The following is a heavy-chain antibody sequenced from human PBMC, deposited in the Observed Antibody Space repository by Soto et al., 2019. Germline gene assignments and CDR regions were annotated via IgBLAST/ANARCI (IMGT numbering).Heavy chain of an antibody. D-gene: IGHD2-8*01. CDR3: AKEGYCTNAVCYTGWFES. CDR2: ISGTDGTP. Sequence: GGSLRLSCAASGFTFSSHAMSWVRQAPGKGLEWVSAISGTDGTPYYADSVRGRFTISRDNSKNTLYLQMNSLRAEDTALYYCAKEGYCTNAVCYTGWFESWGQGTLVTVSS. J-gene: IGHJ5*01. V-gene: IGHV3-23*01. CDR1: GFTFSSHA.